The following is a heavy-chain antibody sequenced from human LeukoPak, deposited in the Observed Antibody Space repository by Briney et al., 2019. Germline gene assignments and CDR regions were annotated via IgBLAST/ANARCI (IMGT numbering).Heavy chain of an antibody. V-gene: IGHV3-21*01. CDR2: ISSDSNYI. CDR1: GFTFSSYS. D-gene: IGHD4-17*01. J-gene: IGHJ4*02. Sequence: GGSLRLSCAASGFTFSSYSMNWVRQTSGKGLEWVSAISSDSNYIYYADSVKGRFTISRDNAKNSLYLQMNSLRAEDTAVYYCARDRHDYGDYGQNWGQGTLVTVSS. CDR3: ARDRHDYGDYGQN.